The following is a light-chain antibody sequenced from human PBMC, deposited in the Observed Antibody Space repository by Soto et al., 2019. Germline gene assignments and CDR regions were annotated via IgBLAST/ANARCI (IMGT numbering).Light chain of an antibody. CDR1: QAIRND. J-gene: IGKJ1*01. Sequence: AIQMTQSPSSLSASVGDRVTITCRASQAIRNDLGWFQQKPGKAPKLLIYGASTLQSGVPSRFSGSGSGTDFTLTISCLQSEDFATYYCQQYYSYPRTFGQGTKVDIK. CDR3: QQYYSYPRT. V-gene: IGKV1-6*02. CDR2: GAS.